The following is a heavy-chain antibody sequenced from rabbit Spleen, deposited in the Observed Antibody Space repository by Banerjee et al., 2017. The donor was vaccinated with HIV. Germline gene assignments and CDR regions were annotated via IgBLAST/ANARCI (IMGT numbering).Heavy chain of an antibody. V-gene: IGHV1S45*01. Sequence: QEQLKETGGGLVQPGGSLKLSCKVSGFDLSSYGMSWVRQAPGKGLEWISCIAGSSSGFTYSATWAKGRFTCSRTSSTTVTLQMTSLTVADTATYFCARDTGSSFSSYGMDLWGQGTLVTVS. CDR2: IAGSSSGFT. D-gene: IGHD8-1*01. CDR1: GFDLSSYG. CDR3: ARDTGSSFSSYGMDL. J-gene: IGHJ6*01.